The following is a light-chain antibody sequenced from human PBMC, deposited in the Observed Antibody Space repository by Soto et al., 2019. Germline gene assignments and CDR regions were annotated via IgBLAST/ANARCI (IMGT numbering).Light chain of an antibody. CDR1: QSISSS. CDR2: GAF. V-gene: IGKV3-15*01. Sequence: EIVMSQSPATLSVSPGERDTLFCRASQSISSSLAWYQQKPGQAPRLLIYGAFTRATGIPARFSGSGSGTEFTLTISSLQSEDFAVYYCQQFNNRPPTFGQGTNVEIK. CDR3: QQFNNRPPT. J-gene: IGKJ1*01.